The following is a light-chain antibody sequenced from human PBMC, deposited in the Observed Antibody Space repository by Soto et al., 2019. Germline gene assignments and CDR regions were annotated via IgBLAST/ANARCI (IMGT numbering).Light chain of an antibody. CDR2: ATS. J-gene: IGKJ3*01. CDR1: QCVGRN. V-gene: IGKV3-15*01. Sequence: EIVVTQSPGILSVSPGDRATLSCRASQCVGRNLAWYQKKPGQASTLLIYATSTRATGLPARFSVSGSGTDFTLTITSLQSEYFAVYYCQEYSKWPLFTFGPGTIVDMK. CDR3: QEYSKWPLFT.